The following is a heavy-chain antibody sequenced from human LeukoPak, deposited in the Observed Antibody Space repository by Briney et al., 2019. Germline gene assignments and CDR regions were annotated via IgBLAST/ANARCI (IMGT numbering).Heavy chain of an antibody. CDR2: ISYSGTT. D-gene: IGHD3-9*01. CDR3: AKGKAGHYHSVTDEYYYYMDV. CDR1: GGYFSGLY. V-gene: IGHV4-34*01. Sequence: SETLSLTCVVDGGYFSGLYWTWVRQAPGKGLEWIGEISYSGTTKYNPSLKSRVTIEVDTSKKQISLNLSSMTAADTAVYYCAKGKAGHYHSVTDEYYYYMDVWGKGTTVIVSS. J-gene: IGHJ6*03.